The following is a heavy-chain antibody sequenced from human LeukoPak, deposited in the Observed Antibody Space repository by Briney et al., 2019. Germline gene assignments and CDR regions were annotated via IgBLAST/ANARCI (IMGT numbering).Heavy chain of an antibody. D-gene: IGHD2-15*01. V-gene: IGHV3-23*01. CDR1: GSTFSSYA. CDR3: AKAQDIVVVVAADDY. CDR2: ISGSGGST. J-gene: IGHJ4*02. Sequence: GGSLRLSCAASGSTFSSYAMSWVRQAPGKGLEWVSAISGSGGSTYYADSVKGRFTISRDNSKNTLYLQMNSLRAEDTAVYYCAKAQDIVVVVAADDYWGQGTLVTVSS.